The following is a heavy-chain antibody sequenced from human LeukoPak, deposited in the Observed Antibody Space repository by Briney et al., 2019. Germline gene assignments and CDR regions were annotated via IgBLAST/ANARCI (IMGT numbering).Heavy chain of an antibody. CDR1: GGTFSSYA. D-gene: IGHD6-19*01. J-gene: IGHJ4*02. V-gene: IGHV1-69*04. CDR2: ITPILGIA. Sequence: SETVSHKPSGGTFSSYAISWVRQAPGPGLGWMGRITPILGIANYAQKFQGRVTITADKSTSTAYMELSSLRSEDTAVYYCASQESSGWSSFDYWGQGTLVTVSS. CDR3: ASQESSGWSSFDY.